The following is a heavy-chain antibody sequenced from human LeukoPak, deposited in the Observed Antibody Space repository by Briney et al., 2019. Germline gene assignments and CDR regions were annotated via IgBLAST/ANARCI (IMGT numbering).Heavy chain of an antibody. CDR3: AKVFYGSGSYQN. CDR2: ISYDGSNK. V-gene: IGHV3-30*18. D-gene: IGHD3-10*01. CDR1: GFIFSSYG. Sequence: GGSLRLSCAASGFIFSSYGMHWVRQAPGKGLEWVAVISYDGSNKYYADSVKGRFTISRDNSKNTLYLQMNSLRAEDTAVYYCAKVFYGSGSYQNWGQGTLVTVSS. J-gene: IGHJ4*02.